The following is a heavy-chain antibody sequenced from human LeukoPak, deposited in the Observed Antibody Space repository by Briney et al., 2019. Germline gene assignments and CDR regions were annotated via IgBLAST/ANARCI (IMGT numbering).Heavy chain of an antibody. V-gene: IGHV3-30*03. J-gene: IGHJ4*02. CDR1: GSTFSSYG. CDR3: ATSRDFYDTSGYYPYYFDC. Sequence: GGSLRLSCAASGSTFSSYGMHWVRQAPDKGLEWVAVMPNDRRNNYYAESVKGRFTISRDNSKNTLYLQMNSLRTEDTAVYYCATSRDFYDTSGYYPYYFDCWGQGTLVTVSS. CDR2: MPNDRRNN. D-gene: IGHD3-22*01.